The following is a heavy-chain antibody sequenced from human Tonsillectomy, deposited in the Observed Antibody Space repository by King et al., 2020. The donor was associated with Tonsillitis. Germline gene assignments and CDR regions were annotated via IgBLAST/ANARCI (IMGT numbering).Heavy chain of an antibody. CDR1: CGFISSYF. D-gene: IGHD4-23*01. Sequence: QLQESGPGLVKPSETLSLTCSVSCGFISSYFWSWIRQPPGRGLEWIGYIYYTGSTNYNPSLKSRVTISVDSSKNQFSLRLSSVTAADTAVYYCARDVGGNSDYWGQGTLVTVSS. J-gene: IGHJ4*02. CDR3: ARDVGGNSDY. CDR2: IYYTGST. V-gene: IGHV4-59*01.